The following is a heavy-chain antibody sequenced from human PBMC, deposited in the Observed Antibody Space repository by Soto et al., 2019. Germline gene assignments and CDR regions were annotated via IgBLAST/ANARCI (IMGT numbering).Heavy chain of an antibody. CDR1: GGSVYSNGHY. J-gene: IGHJ5*01. CDR2: IDNNGVT. D-gene: IGHD2-15*01. V-gene: IGHV4-39*01. Sequence: KASETLSLTCIVSGGSVYSNGHYWGWIRQPPGKGLEWIGSIDNNGVTNYNSSLKSRVTISRDTSKNQFSLRLTSVTAADTAVYYCGKILVRATGHNDADSWGPGTLVTVYS. CDR3: GKILVRATGHNDADS.